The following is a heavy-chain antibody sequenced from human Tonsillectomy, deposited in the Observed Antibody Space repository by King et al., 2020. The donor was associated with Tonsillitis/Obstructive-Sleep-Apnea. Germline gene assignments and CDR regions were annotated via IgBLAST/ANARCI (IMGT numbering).Heavy chain of an antibody. D-gene: IGHD2-2*02. J-gene: IGHJ4*02. Sequence: QLVQSGAEVKKPGASVKVSCKASGYTFTGYYMHWVRQAPGQGLEWMGWINPNSGGTNYAQKIKGWVTMTRDTSISTAYMELSRLRSDDTAVYYCARDRERDCSSTSCYNFDYWGQGTLVTVSS. CDR2: INPNSGGT. V-gene: IGHV1-2*04. CDR1: GYTFTGYY. CDR3: ARDRERDCSSTSCYNFDY.